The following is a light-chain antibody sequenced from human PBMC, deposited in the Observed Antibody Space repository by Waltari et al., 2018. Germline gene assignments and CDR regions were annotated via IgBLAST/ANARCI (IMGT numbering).Light chain of an antibody. V-gene: IGKV3-11*01. J-gene: IGKJ4*01. CDR2: DAS. CDR1: QTISHY. CDR3: QQRYDWPLT. Sequence: EIVLTQSPAPLSLSPGERATLSCRASQTISHYFAWYQQKPGQAPRVLIYDASNRAAGIPARFSGSGSGTDFTLTISSLEPEDFAVYYCQQRYDWPLTFGGGTKVEIK.